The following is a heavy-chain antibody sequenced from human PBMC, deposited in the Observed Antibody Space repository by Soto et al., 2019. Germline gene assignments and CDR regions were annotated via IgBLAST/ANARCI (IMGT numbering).Heavy chain of an antibody. Sequence: QVQLVESGGGVVQPGRSLRLSCAASGFTFSSYGMHWVRQAPGKVLEWVAGISYDGSNKYYAESVKGRLTVSRDKSKNTLYLQVNSLRAEDTAVYYCEKDKFPVVVTAHFDYWGQGTLVTVSS. J-gene: IGHJ4*02. CDR1: GFTFSSYG. CDR3: EKDKFPVVVTAHFDY. D-gene: IGHD2-21*02. CDR2: ISYDGSNK. V-gene: IGHV3-30*18.